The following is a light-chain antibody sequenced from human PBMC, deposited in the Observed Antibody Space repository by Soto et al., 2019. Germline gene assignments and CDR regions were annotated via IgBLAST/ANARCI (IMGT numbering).Light chain of an antibody. Sequence: EIVMTQAPATLSVSPVERATLSCRASQSVSSNLAWYQQKPGQAPRLLIYGASTRATGIPDRFSGSGSGTDFTLTISSLQSEDFGVYYCQQYNTWPRTFGQGTKVDIK. CDR1: QSVSSN. V-gene: IGKV3-15*01. J-gene: IGKJ1*01. CDR2: GAS. CDR3: QQYNTWPRT.